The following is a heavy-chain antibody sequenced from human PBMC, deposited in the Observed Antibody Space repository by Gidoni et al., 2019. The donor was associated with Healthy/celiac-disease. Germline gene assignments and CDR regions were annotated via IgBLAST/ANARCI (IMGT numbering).Heavy chain of an antibody. CDR3: ASIYDSSGYDNPALDY. CDR2: ISYAGSNK. J-gene: IGHJ4*02. D-gene: IGHD3-22*01. Sequence: VQLVEAGGGVVQPGRSRRLSWEAAGLTCSSNAMHWVRQAPGKGLEWVAVISYAGSNKYYAASVKGRFTISRDNSKNTLYLQMNSLRAEDTAVYYCASIYDSSGYDNPALDYWGQGTLVTVSS. V-gene: IGHV3-30-3*01. CDR1: GLTCSSNA.